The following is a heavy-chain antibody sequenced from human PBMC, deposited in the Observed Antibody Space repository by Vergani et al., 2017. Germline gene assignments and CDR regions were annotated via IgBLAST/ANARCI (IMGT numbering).Heavy chain of an antibody. CDR1: GGSISSYY. J-gene: IGHJ3*02. D-gene: IGHD3-16*01. CDR2: IYYSGST. Sequence: QVQLQESGPGLVKPSETLSLTCTVSGGSISSYYWSWIRQPPGKGLEWIGYIYYSGSTNYNPSLKIRVTISVDTSKNQFSLKLSSVTAADTAVYYCARAGGGLDAFDIWGQGTMVTVSS. V-gene: IGHV4-59*01. CDR3: ARAGGGLDAFDI.